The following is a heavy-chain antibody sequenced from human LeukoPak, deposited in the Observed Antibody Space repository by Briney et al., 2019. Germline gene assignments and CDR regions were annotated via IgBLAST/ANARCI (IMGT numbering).Heavy chain of an antibody. Sequence: PSETLSLTCAVYGGSFSGYYWSWIRQPPGKGLEWIGEINHSGSTNYNPSLKSRVTISVDTSKNQFSLKLSSVTAADTAVYYCARGKIAARPKSGFDYWGQGTLVTVFS. CDR1: GGSFSGYY. D-gene: IGHD6-6*01. CDR3: ARGKIAARPKSGFDY. V-gene: IGHV4-34*01. J-gene: IGHJ4*02. CDR2: INHSGST.